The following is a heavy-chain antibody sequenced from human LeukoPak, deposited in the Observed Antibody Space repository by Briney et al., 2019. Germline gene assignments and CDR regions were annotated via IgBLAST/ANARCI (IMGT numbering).Heavy chain of an antibody. J-gene: IGHJ4*02. CDR3: ATPRFYFDSGNPGPWYFEY. Sequence: PGGSLRLSCVASGLSFTNYAMSWVRQAPGKGLEWVSTISGSGGSKYYAESVRGRFTISRDKNTLFLQMNSLRAEDTAVYYCATPRFYFDSGNPGPWYFEYWGQGTLVTVSS. D-gene: IGHD3-22*01. CDR1: GLSFTNYA. V-gene: IGHV3-23*01. CDR2: ISGSGGSK.